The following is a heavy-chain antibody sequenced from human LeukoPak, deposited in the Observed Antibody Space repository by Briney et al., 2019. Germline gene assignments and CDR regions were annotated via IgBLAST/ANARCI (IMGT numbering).Heavy chain of an antibody. V-gene: IGHV3-23*01. CDR2: ISFSGANT. D-gene: IGHD3-16*02. CDR1: GFTFRDSA. J-gene: IGHJ3*01. Sequence: PGGSLRLSCAASGFTFRDSAMSWVRHAPGKGLEWVSLISFSGANTYYADSVKGCFTVSRDNSKDTLYLQMNSLRAEDTAIYYCARDIELSAWGVGTMVTVSS. CDR3: ARDIELSA.